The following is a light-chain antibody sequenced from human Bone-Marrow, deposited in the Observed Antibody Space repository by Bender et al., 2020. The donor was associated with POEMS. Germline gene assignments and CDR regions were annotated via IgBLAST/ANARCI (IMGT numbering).Light chain of an antibody. CDR2: DVS. CDR3: SSYTSTSTAVV. CDR1: TGNVGGYNY. J-gene: IGLJ2*01. V-gene: IGLV2-14*01. Sequence: QSALTQPRSVSGSPGQSVTISCTGSTGNVGGYNYVSWFQQYPGKAPKLMIYDVSNRPSGVSNRFSGSKSGNTASLTISGLQSEDEADYYCSSYTSTSTAVVFGGGTKLTVL.